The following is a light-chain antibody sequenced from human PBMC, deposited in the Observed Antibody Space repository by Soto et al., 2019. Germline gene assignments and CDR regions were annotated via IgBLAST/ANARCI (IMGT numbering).Light chain of an antibody. V-gene: IGLV2-14*01. J-gene: IGLJ1*01. Sequence: QSALTQPASVSGSPGQSITISCTGTNSDIGFYNYVSWNQQHPGEAPKLIIYEVAKRPSGVSSRFSGSKSGNTASLTISGLQAEDEADYHCSSYTSSSPLYVFGTGTKLTVL. CDR1: NSDIGFYNY. CDR3: SSYTSSSPLYV. CDR2: EVA.